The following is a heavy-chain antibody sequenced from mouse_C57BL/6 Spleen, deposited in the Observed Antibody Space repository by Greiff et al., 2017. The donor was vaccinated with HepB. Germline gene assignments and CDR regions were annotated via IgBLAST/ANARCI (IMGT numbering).Heavy chain of an antibody. J-gene: IGHJ4*01. CDR3: ASHYDYYAMDY. V-gene: IGHV1-80*01. CDR1: GYAFSSYW. Sequence: VQLQQSGAELVKPGASVKISCKASGYAFSSYWMNWVKQRPGKGLEWIGQIYPGDGDTNYNGKFKGKATLTADKSSSTAYMQLSSLTSEDSAVYFCASHYDYYAMDYWGQGTSVTVSS. CDR2: IYPGDGDT. D-gene: IGHD1-1*02.